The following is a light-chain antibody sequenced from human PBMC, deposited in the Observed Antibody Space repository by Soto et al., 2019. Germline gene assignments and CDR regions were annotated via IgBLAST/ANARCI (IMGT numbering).Light chain of an antibody. CDR1: QSVSSN. J-gene: IGKJ1*01. V-gene: IGKV3-15*01. CDR3: QQYNKWPLT. Sequence: EIMMTQSPGTLSASPGERATLSCRASQSVSSNLAWYQQKPGQAPRLLIYAVSTRATGIPARFSGSGSGTEFPLTIGSLQSEDFAVYYCQQYNKWPLTFGQGTKVEIK. CDR2: AVS.